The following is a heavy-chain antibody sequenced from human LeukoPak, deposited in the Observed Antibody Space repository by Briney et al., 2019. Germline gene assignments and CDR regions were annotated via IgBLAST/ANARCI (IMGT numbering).Heavy chain of an antibody. CDR1: GFTFDDYI. J-gene: IGHJ3*02. Sequence: GGSLRLSCAASGFTFDDYIMHWVRQAPGKGLEWVSLVSWDGDTTYYADSVKGRFTISRDNSKNSLYLQMNSLRTEYTALYYCAKARGLIGGAFDIWGQGTMVTVSS. CDR2: VSWDGDTT. V-gene: IGHV3-43*01. D-gene: IGHD3-22*01. CDR3: AKARGLIGGAFDI.